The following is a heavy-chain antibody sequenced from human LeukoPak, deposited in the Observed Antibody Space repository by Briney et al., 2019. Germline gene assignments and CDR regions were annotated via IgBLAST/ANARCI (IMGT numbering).Heavy chain of an antibody. J-gene: IGHJ4*02. CDR3: ARRLTTVTPGAFDY. CDR2: FDPSDSYT. V-gene: IGHV5-10-1*01. Sequence: GESLKISCKGSGYSFTSYWIGWVRQMPGKGLEWMGRFDPSDSYTNYSPSFQGHVTISAAKSLSTAYLQWSSLKASDTAMYYCARRLTTVTPGAFDYWGQGTLVTVSS. D-gene: IGHD4-17*01. CDR1: GYSFTSYW.